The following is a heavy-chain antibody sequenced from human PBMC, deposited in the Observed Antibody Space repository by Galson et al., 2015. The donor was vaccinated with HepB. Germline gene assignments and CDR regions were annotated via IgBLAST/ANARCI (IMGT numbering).Heavy chain of an antibody. J-gene: IGHJ6*02. D-gene: IGHD2-2*01. CDR3: ARDEFVVPAGYYGMDV. CDR2: IYTSGST. CDR1: GGSISSYY. V-gene: IGHV4-4*07. Sequence: LSLTCTVSGGSISSYYWSWIRQPAGKGLEWIGRIYTSGSTNYNPSLKSRVTMSVDTSKNQFSLKLSSVTAADTAVYYCARDEFVVPAGYYGMDVWGQGTTVTVSS.